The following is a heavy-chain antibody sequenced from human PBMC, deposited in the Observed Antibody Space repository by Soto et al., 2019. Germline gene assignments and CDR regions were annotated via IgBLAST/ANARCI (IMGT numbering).Heavy chain of an antibody. V-gene: IGHV3-23*01. CDR1: GFTFNNYA. CDR3: AKDYYHGSGSYYGDYYGMDV. CDR2: ISGSGGST. Sequence: EVQLLESGGGLAQPGGSLRLSCAASGFTFNNYAMTWVRQAPGKGLGWVSAISGSGGSTYYADSGRGRFTISRDNSKNTLYLQINTLSAEDTAIYYCAKDYYHGSGSYYGDYYGMDVWGQGTTVTGSS. J-gene: IGHJ6*02. D-gene: IGHD3-10*01.